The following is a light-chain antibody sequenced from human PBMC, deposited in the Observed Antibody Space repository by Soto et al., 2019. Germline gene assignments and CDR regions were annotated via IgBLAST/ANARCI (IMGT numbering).Light chain of an antibody. CDR3: RSSTTSRTRV. CDR1: SSDVGDYKY. CDR2: DVS. Sequence: QSALTQPASVSGSPGQSSTISCTGTSSDVGDYKYVSWYQQRPGQAPKLLIFDVSSRPSGISDRFSGSKSGNTASLTISGLQAEDEADYYCRSSTTSRTRVFGTGTKVTVL. V-gene: IGLV2-14*03. J-gene: IGLJ1*01.